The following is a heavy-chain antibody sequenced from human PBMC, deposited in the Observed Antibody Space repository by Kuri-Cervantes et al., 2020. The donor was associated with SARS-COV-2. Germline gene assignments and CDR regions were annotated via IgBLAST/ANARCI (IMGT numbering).Heavy chain of an antibody. Sequence: GSLRLSCTVSGGSISSYYWSWIRQPPGKGLEWIGYIYYSGSTNYNPALKSRVTISVDTSKNQFSLKLSSVTAADTAVYYCARASGSYYSWFDPWGQGTLVTVSP. CDR1: GGSISSYY. J-gene: IGHJ5*02. CDR3: ARASGSYYSWFDP. V-gene: IGHV4-59*01. CDR2: IYYSGST. D-gene: IGHD1-26*01.